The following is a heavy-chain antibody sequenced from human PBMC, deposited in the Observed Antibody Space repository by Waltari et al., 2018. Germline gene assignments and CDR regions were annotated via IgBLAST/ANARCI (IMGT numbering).Heavy chain of an antibody. Sequence: VQLVQSGAEVKKPGASVKVSCKASGYTFTSYYMHWVQQAPGKGLEWMGRVDPEDGETIYAEKFQGRVTITADTSTDTAYMELSSLRSEDTAVYYCATAATTSFDYWGQGTLVTVSS. CDR1: GYTFTSYY. D-gene: IGHD1-26*01. V-gene: IGHV1-69-2*01. J-gene: IGHJ4*02. CDR3: ATAATTSFDY. CDR2: VDPEDGET.